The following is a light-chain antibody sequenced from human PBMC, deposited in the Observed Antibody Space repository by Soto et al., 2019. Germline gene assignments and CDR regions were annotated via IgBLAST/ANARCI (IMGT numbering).Light chain of an antibody. V-gene: IGKV1-5*01. Sequence: DIQMTQSPSTLSASVGDRVTITCRASQSISSWLAWYQQKPGKAPKLLIYDASSLESGVPSRFSGSGSGTEFTLTISSLKPDDFATYYCQQYNSYSTFGKGTKV. CDR1: QSISSW. CDR3: QQYNSYST. J-gene: IGKJ1*01. CDR2: DAS.